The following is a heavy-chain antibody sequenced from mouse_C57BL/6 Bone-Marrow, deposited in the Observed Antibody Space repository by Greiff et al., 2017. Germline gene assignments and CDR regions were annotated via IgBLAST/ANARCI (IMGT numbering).Heavy chain of an antibody. CDR1: GYTFTSYG. J-gene: IGHJ2*01. Sequence: EVKLMESGAELVRPGSSVKMSCKTSGYTFTSYGINWVKQRPGQGLEWIGYIYIGNGYTEYNEKFKGKATLTSDTSSSTAYMQLSSLTSEDSAIYICARSHYYGSSEYFDVWGQGTTLTVSS. CDR2: IYIGNGYT. D-gene: IGHD1-1*01. V-gene: IGHV1-58*01. CDR3: ARSHYYGSSEYFDV.